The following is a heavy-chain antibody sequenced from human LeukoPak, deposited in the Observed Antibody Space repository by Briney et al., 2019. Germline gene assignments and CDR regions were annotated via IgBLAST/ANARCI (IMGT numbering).Heavy chain of an antibody. CDR3: ARATDGRLLWFGELLKNWFDP. D-gene: IGHD3-10*01. Sequence: ASVKVSCKASGYTFTSYDINWVRQAPGQGLEWMGWMNPNSGNTGYAQKFQGRVTMTRNTSISTAYMELSSLRSEDTAVYYCARATDGRLLWFGELLKNWFDPWGQGTLVTVSS. J-gene: IGHJ5*02. V-gene: IGHV1-8*01. CDR2: MNPNSGNT. CDR1: GYTFTSYD.